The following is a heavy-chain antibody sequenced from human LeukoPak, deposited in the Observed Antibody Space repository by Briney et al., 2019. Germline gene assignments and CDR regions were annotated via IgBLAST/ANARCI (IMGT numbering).Heavy chain of an antibody. Sequence: PGGSLRLSCAASGFTFSTYEMNWVRQAPGKGLEWVANIKQDGSEKYYVDSVKGRFTISRDNAKNSLYLQMNSLRAEDTAVYYCARAHYYYYYMDVWGKGTTVTVSS. CDR1: GFTFSTYE. CDR3: ARAHYYYYYMDV. J-gene: IGHJ6*03. CDR2: IKQDGSEK. V-gene: IGHV3-7*01.